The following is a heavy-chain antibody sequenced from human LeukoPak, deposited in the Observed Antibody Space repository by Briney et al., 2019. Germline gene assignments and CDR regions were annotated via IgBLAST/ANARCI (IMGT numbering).Heavy chain of an antibody. CDR1: GFTFSSYG. J-gene: IGHJ4*02. Sequence: GGSLRLSCAASGFTFSSYGMHWVRQAPGKGLEWVAVISYDGSNKYYADFVKGRFTISRDNSKNTLYLQMNSLRAEDTAVYYCARDPGAYSSSPIDYWGQGTLVTVSS. V-gene: IGHV3-30*03. CDR3: ARDPGAYSSSPIDY. D-gene: IGHD6-6*01. CDR2: ISYDGSNK.